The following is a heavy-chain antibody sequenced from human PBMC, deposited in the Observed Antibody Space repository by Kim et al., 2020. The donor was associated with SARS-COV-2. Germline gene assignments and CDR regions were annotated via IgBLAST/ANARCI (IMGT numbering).Heavy chain of an antibody. Sequence: SVRGRFTISRDDAKNSLFLQMNSLRDEDTAVYYCARDSGPNGSPFDFWGKGTLVTVSS. D-gene: IGHD2-8*01. CDR3: ARDSGPNGSPFDF. J-gene: IGHJ4*02. V-gene: IGHV3-48*02.